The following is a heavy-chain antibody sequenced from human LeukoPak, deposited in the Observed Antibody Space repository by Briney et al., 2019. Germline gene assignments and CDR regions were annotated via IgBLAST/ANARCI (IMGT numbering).Heavy chain of an antibody. V-gene: IGHV3-23*01. CDR2: ISGGGGST. CDR1: GFIVSSNY. CDR3: AKGGKWDVTPFDY. Sequence: PGGSLRLSCAASGFIVSSNYMNWVRQAPGKGLEWVSTISGGGGSTYYADSVKGRFTISRDNSKNTLYLQVNSLRAEDTAVYYCAKGGKWDVTPFDYWGQGTLVTVSS. J-gene: IGHJ4*02. D-gene: IGHD1-26*01.